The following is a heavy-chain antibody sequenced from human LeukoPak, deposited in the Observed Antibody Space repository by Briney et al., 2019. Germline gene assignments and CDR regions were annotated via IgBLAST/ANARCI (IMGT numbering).Heavy chain of an antibody. CDR3: ARVTSSRGAIDI. D-gene: IGHD6-13*01. Sequence: GGSLRLSCAASGFTVSSNYMSWVRQAPGKGLEWVSVIYSGGSTYYADSVKGRFTIPRDNSKNTLYLQMNSLRAEDTAMYYCARVTSSRGAIDIWGQGTMVTVSS. J-gene: IGHJ3*02. CDR1: GFTVSSNY. V-gene: IGHV3-53*01. CDR2: IYSGGST.